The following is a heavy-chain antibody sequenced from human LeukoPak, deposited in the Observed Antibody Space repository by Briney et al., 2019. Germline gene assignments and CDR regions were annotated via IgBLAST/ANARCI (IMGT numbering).Heavy chain of an antibody. CDR2: VYYSGST. D-gene: IGHD1-26*01. J-gene: IGHJ5*02. CDR3: ARHEYSGSYYGLSWFDP. Sequence: SETLSLTCTVSGGSISSSGYYWGWIRQPPGKGLEWIASVYYSGSTYYNPSLKSRVTISVDTSKNQLSLKLSSLTAADTAVYYCARHEYSGSYYGLSWFDPWGQGTLVTVSS. V-gene: IGHV4-39*01. CDR1: GGSISSSGYY.